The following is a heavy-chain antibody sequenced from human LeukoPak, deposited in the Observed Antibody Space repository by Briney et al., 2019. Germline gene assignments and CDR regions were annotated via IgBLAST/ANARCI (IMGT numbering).Heavy chain of an antibody. V-gene: IGHV3-30-3*01. CDR1: GFTFKDYG. Sequence: GGSLRLSCSASGFTFKDYGLHWVRQAPGKGLQWVAGLAYDGTQKKYLDSVKGRFTISRDDSNNMLYLQMNSLRAEDTAVYYCARDFTTSSTAYFQHWGQGTLVTVSS. CDR3: ARDFTTSSTAYFQH. D-gene: IGHD6-6*01. CDR2: LAYDGTQK. J-gene: IGHJ1*01.